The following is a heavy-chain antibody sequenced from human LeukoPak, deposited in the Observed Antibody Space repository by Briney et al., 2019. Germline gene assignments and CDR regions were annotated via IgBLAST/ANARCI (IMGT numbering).Heavy chain of an antibody. D-gene: IGHD2-2*02. CDR1: GGSISSYY. Sequence: SETLSLTCTVSGGSISSYYWSWIRQPPGKGLEWIGYIYYSGSTNYNPSLKSRVTISVDTSKNQFFLKLSSVTAADTAVYYCARAVGGVGYCSSTSCYTFDIWGQGTVVTVSS. CDR3: ARAVGGVGYCSSTSCYTFDI. V-gene: IGHV4-59*08. CDR2: IYYSGST. J-gene: IGHJ3*02.